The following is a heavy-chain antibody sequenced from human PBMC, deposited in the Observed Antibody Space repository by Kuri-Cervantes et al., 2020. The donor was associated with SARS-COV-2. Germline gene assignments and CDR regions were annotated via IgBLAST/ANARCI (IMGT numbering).Heavy chain of an antibody. Sequence: GGSLRLPCAASGFTFSSYGMHWVRQAPGKGLEWVAVISYDGSNKYYADSVKGRFTISRDNSKNTLYLQMNSLRAEDTAVYYCGSPRGYSYGYISFGAIGYWGQGTLVTVSS. CDR3: GSPRGYSYGYISFGAIGY. CDR1: GFTFSSYG. D-gene: IGHD5-18*01. J-gene: IGHJ4*02. V-gene: IGHV3-30*03. CDR2: ISYDGSNK.